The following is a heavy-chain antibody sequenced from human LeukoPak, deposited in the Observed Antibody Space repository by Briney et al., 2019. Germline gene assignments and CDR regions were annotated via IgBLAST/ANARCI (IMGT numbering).Heavy chain of an antibody. CDR2: IIPIFGTA. V-gene: IGHV1-69*05. CDR1: GGTFSSYA. J-gene: IGHJ4*02. Sequence: ASVKVSCKASGGTFSSYAISWVRQAPGQGLEWMGGIIPIFGTANYAQKFQGRVTITTDESTSTAYMELSSPRSKDTAVYYCASWEEIWGQGTLVTVSS. CDR3: ASWEEI. D-gene: IGHD1-26*01.